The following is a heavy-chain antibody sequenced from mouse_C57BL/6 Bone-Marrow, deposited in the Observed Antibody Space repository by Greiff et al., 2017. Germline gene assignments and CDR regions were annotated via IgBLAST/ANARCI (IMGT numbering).Heavy chain of an antibody. CDR3: ARDYFFDY. J-gene: IGHJ2*01. Sequence: QVQLQQSGAELMKPGASVKLSCKATGYTFTGYWIEWVKQRPGHGLEWIGEILPGSGSTNYNEKFKGKATLTADKSSSTAYMELRSLTSEDSAVYFCARDYFFDYWGQGTTLTVSS. V-gene: IGHV1-9*01. CDR1: GYTFTGYW. CDR2: ILPGSGST.